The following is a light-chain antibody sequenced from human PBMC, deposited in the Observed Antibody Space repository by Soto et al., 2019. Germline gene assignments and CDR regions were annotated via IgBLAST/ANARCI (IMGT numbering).Light chain of an antibody. CDR1: RSISSTY. V-gene: IGKV3-20*01. CDR2: GAS. Sequence: EIVLTQSPGTLSLSPGERATLSCRASRSISSTYLAWYQQKPGQAPRLLIYGASSRATGIPDRFSGSGSGTDVTLTISRLEPEDFAVFYCQQYGGSPPYTFGQGTKLEIK. CDR3: QQYGGSPPYT. J-gene: IGKJ2*01.